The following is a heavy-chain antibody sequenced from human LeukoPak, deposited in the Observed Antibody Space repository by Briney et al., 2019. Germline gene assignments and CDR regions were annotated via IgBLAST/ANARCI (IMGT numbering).Heavy chain of an antibody. CDR1: GGSISSSNW. Sequence: PSGTLSLTCAVSGGSISSSNWWSWVRQPPGQGLEWIGEIYHSGSTNYNPSLKSRVTISVDKSKNQFTLKLSSVTAADTAVYYCARDVARIVATPQDAFDIWGQGTMVTVSS. D-gene: IGHD5-12*01. CDR2: IYHSGST. CDR3: ARDVARIVATPQDAFDI. V-gene: IGHV4-4*02. J-gene: IGHJ3*02.